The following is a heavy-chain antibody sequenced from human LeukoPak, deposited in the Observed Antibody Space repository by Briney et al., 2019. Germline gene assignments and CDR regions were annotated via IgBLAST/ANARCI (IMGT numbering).Heavy chain of an antibody. J-gene: IGHJ4*02. CDR2: INHSGST. V-gene: IGHV4-34*01. D-gene: IGHD1-14*01. Sequence: SETLSLTCAVYGGSLSGYYWSWIRQPPGKGLEWIGEINHSGSTNYNPSLKSRVTISVDTSKNQFSLKLSSVTAADTAVYYCARVARPARFDYWGQGTLVTVSS. CDR1: GGSLSGYY. CDR3: ARVARPARFDY.